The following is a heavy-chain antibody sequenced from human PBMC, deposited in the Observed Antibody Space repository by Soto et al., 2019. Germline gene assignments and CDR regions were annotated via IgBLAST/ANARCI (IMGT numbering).Heavy chain of an antibody. Sequence: ASVKVSCRASGYTFTGYYRHWVRQAPGQGLEWMAWINPNSGGTNYAQKFQGRVTMTRDTSISTAYMELSRLRSDDTAVYYCARRGLRQQLQWKRRFDPCGQRTLVTVCS. CDR2: INPNSGGT. CDR3: ARRGLRQQLQWKRRFDP. V-gene: IGHV1-2*02. D-gene: IGHD6-13*01. J-gene: IGHJ5*02. CDR1: GYTFTGYY.